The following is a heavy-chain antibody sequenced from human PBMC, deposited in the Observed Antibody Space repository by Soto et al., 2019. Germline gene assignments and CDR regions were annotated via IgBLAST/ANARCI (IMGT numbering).Heavy chain of an antibody. CDR3: ARLYYYDSSALDY. D-gene: IGHD3-22*01. V-gene: IGHV3-33*01. CDR2: IWYDGSNK. J-gene: IGHJ4*02. Sequence: GGSLRLSCAASGFTFSSYGMHWVRQAPGKGLEWVAVIWYDGSNKYYADSVKGRFTISRDNSKNTLYLQMNSLRAEDTAVYYCARLYYYDSSALDYWGQGTLVTVSS. CDR1: GFTFSSYG.